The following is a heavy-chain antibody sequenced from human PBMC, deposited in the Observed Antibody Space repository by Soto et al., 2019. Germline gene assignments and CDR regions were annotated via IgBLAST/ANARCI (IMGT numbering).Heavy chain of an antibody. CDR3: ARRGGSSSWTTHFDY. J-gene: IGHJ4*02. V-gene: IGHV3-11*06. CDR2: ISSSSSYT. D-gene: IGHD6-13*01. Sequence: GGSLRLSCAASGFTFSDYYMSWIRQAPGKGLEWVSYISSSSSYTNYADSVKGRFTISRDNAKNSLYLQMNSLRAEDTAVYYCARRGGSSSWTTHFDYWGQGTLVTVSS. CDR1: GFTFSDYY.